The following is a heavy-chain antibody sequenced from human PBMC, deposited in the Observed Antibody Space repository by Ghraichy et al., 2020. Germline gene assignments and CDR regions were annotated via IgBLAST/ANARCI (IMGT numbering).Heavy chain of an antibody. V-gene: IGHV1-2*02. CDR3: ASWLRGGGEFDY. CDR1: GYTFTGYY. J-gene: IGHJ4*02. Sequence: ALVKVSCKASGYTFTGYYMHWVRQALGQGLEWMGWINPNSGGTNYAQKFQGRVTMTRDTSISTAYMELSRLRSDDTAVYYCASWLRGGGEFDYWGQGTLVTVSS. D-gene: IGHD5-12*01. CDR2: INPNSGGT.